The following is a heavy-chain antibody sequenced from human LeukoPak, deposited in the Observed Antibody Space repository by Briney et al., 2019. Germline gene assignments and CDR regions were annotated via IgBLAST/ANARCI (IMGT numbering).Heavy chain of an antibody. V-gene: IGHV3-23*01. J-gene: IGHJ6*04. D-gene: IGHD3-10*01. CDR3: AKFNGHPTTNYYMDV. Sequence: GGSLRLSCAASGFSFSSFAMTWVRQAPGKDLEWVSGIIDTGGATYYADSVKGRFTISRDNSKNTLFLQMNSLRAEDTAVYYCAKFNGHPTTNYYMDVWGEGTTVTVSS. CDR1: GFSFSSFA. CDR2: IIDTGGAT.